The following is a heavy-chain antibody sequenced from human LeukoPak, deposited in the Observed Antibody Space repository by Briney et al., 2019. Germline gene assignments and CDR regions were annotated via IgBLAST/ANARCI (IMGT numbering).Heavy chain of an antibody. CDR1: GGTFSSYA. CDR3: ARVGNYDFPFDY. D-gene: IGHD3-3*01. J-gene: IGHJ4*02. V-gene: IGHV1-69*13. CDR2: IIPIFGTA. Sequence: SVKVSCKASGGTFSSYAISWVRQAPGQGLEWIGGIIPIFGTANYAQKFQGRVTITADESTSTAYMELSSLRSEDTAVYYCARVGNYDFPFDYWGQGTLVTVSS.